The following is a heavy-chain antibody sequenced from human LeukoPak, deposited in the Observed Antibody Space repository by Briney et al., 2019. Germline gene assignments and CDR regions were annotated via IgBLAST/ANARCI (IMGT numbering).Heavy chain of an antibody. D-gene: IGHD3-10*02. CDR1: GDSISSTTYP. J-gene: IGHJ3*02. CDR2: VCYHGST. Sequence: SETQSLTCTVSGDSISSTTYPWGWIRQSPGKGLEWIGSVCYHGSTFYNPSLSKRVTVSVDTSKNQFSLRLSSVTAADTAVYYCARRTGCPGSYWPPDMWGQGTMVTVSS. V-gene: IGHV4-39*01. CDR3: ARRTGCPGSYWPPDM.